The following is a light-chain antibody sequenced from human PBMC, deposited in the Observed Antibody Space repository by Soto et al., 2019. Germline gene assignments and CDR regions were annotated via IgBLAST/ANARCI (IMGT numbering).Light chain of an antibody. V-gene: IGKV1-27*01. CDR1: QDIGNF. J-gene: IGKJ4*01. CDR3: QKCKVAPLT. CDR2: AAS. Sequence: DIQMTQSPSSLSAFVGDRVTITCRANQDIGNFLAWYQQKPGKVPKLLIYAASTLQSGVPSRFSGSGSGTDFTLTISSLQPEDVATYYCQKCKVAPLTFGGGTKVDIK.